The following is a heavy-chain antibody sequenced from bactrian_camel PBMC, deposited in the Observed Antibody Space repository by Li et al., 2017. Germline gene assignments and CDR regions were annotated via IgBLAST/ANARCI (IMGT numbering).Heavy chain of an antibody. J-gene: IGHJ4*01. V-gene: IGHV3S55*01. D-gene: IGHD2*01. Sequence: VQLVESGGGSVQAGGSLRLACTASGFTFDDSAMGWYRQAPGNECELVARNSSDGNTFYGDSVKGRFTIYRDSPTNTLGLQMTSLRTEDSAMYYCAQPSGGYCYTVPQNIVGHEYNNWGQGTQVTVS. CDR3: AQPSGGYCYTVPQNIVGHEYNN. CDR2: NSSDGNT. CDR1: GFTFDDSA.